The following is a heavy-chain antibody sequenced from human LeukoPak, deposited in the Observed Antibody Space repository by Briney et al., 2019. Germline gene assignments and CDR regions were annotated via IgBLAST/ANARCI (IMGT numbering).Heavy chain of an antibody. D-gene: IGHD5-18*01. CDR1: GFTFSTYG. Sequence: GRSLRLSCAASGFTFSTYGMHWVRQAPGKGLEWVAVISYDGSNKYYADSVKGRFTISRDNSKNTLYLQMNSLRTEDTAMYYCAKEGGEYGYGYLDYWGQGTLVTVSS. V-gene: IGHV3-30*18. J-gene: IGHJ4*02. CDR2: ISYDGSNK. CDR3: AKEGGEYGYGYLDY.